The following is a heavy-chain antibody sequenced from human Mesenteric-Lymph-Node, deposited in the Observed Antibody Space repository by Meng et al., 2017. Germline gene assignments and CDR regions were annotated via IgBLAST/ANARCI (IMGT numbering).Heavy chain of an antibody. J-gene: IGHJ2*01. Sequence: AESLSLTCTVSGGSISSYYWSWIRQPAGKGLEWIGHIYYDGSTNYNPSLKSRVTISADTSKNQFSLKLTSVTTADPAVYYCAGLAYAGYGGDTYFDIWGRGTLVTVSS. CDR2: IYYDGST. CDR1: GGSISSYY. CDR3: AGLAYAGYGGDTYFDI. D-gene: IGHD5-12*01. V-gene: IGHV4-59*01.